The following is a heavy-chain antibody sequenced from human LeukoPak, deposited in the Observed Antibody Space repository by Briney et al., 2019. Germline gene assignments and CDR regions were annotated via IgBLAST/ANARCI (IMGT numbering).Heavy chain of an antibody. CDR1: GFTFSSYE. J-gene: IGHJ4*02. D-gene: IGHD2-15*01. V-gene: IGHV3-7*03. CDR3: ARAPRYCSGGSCYGPRFDY. CDR2: IKQDGSEK. Sequence: PGGSLRLSRAASGFTFSSYEMSWVRQAPGKRLEWVANIKQDGSEKYYVDSVKGRFTISRDNAKNSLYLQMNSLRAEDTAVYYCARAPRYCSGGSCYGPRFDYWGQGTLVTVSS.